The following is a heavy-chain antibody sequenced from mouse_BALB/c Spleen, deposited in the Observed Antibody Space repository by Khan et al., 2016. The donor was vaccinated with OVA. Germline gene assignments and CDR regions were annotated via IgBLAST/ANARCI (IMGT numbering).Heavy chain of an antibody. V-gene: IGHV1-4*01. J-gene: IGHJ3*01. Sequence: VQLRESGAELARPGASVKMSCKASGYTFTSYTIHWIKKRPGQGLEWIGYINPSNAYTNYNQKFKDKATLTTDKSSTTAYLQLSSLTSDDSAVYNCVRDGAYHRNDGWFAYWGQGTLVTVSA. CDR2: INPSNAYT. CDR3: VRDGAYHRNDGWFAY. CDR1: GYTFTSYT. D-gene: IGHD2-14*01.